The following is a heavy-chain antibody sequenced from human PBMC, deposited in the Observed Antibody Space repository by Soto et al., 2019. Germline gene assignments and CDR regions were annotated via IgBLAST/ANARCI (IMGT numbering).Heavy chain of an antibody. V-gene: IGHV1-18*04. CDR1: GYTFTDHG. D-gene: IGHD3-16*01. CDR3: ARDRVAGIWGDAFDI. Sequence: ASVKVFCKTSGYTFTDHGINWVRQAPGQGLEWMGWINPYNANTNYAQKLHGRVTMTTDTSTSTAYMDLRSLTSDDTAVYYCARDRVAGIWGDAFDIWGQGTMVTVSS. J-gene: IGHJ3*02. CDR2: INPYNANT.